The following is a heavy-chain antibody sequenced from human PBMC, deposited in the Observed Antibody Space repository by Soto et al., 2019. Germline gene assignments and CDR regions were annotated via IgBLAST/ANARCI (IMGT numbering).Heavy chain of an antibody. D-gene: IGHD1-20*01. CDR3: ARDSPAPDRLMTGPLGYSVDY. CDR1: GFTFSSYG. CDR2: IWYDGSNK. V-gene: IGHV3-33*01. J-gene: IGHJ4*02. Sequence: GGSLRLSCAASGFTFSSYGMHWVRQAPGKGLEWVAVIWYDGSNKYYADSVKGRFTISRDNSKNTLYLQMNSLRAEDTAVYYYARDSPAPDRLMTGPLGYSVDYGGQGSLVTVS.